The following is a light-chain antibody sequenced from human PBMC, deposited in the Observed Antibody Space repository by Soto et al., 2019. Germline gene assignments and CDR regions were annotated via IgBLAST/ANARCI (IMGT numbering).Light chain of an antibody. CDR1: SSNIGSNY. CDR3: SARDDSLSGVV. CDR2: RSD. Sequence: QSVLTQPPSASGTPGQRGTISCSGSSSNIGSNYVYWYQQFPGTAPKLLMYRSDQRPSGVPDRFSGSKSGTSASLAISGLRSDDEADYYCSARDDSLSGVVFGGGTKLNVL. J-gene: IGLJ2*01. V-gene: IGLV1-47*01.